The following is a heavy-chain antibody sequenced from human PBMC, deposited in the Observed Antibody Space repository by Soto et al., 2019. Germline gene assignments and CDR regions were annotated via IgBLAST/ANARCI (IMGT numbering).Heavy chain of an antibody. J-gene: IGHJ4*02. Sequence: VQLVESGGGLVQPGGSLRLSCAASGFTFSSYSMNWVRQAPGKGLEWVSYISSSSTTIYYADSVKGRFTISRDNAKNSLYLQMNSLRDEDTAVYYATIVGATKGDYWGQGTLVTVSS. D-gene: IGHD1-26*01. CDR1: GFTFSSYS. CDR3: TIVGATKGDY. V-gene: IGHV3-48*02. CDR2: ISSSSTTI.